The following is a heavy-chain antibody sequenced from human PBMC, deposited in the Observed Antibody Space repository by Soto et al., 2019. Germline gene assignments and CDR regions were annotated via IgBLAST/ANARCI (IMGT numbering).Heavy chain of an antibody. D-gene: IGHD5-12*01. V-gene: IGHV1-69*01. CDR3: VRDLGLERWLQSPFDY. J-gene: IGHJ4*02. CDR2: IIPIFGTA. CDR1: GGTFSSYA. Sequence: QVQLVQSGAEVKKPGSSVKVSCKASGGTFSSYAISWVRQAPGQGLEWMGGIIPIFGTANYAQKFQGRVTITADESTSTDYMELSSLRSEDTAVYYCVRDLGLERWLQSPFDYWGQGTLVTVSS.